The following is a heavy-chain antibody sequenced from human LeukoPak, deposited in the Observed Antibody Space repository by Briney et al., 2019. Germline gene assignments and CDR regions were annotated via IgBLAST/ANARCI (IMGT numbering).Heavy chain of an antibody. CDR3: ARHWLYPGGAFDI. CDR2: IYHGDSDT. D-gene: IGHD4-23*01. J-gene: IGHJ3*02. CDR1: GYSFTSYW. Sequence: AGESLKISCKGSGYSFTSYWIGWVRQMPGKGLEWMGIIYHGDSDTRYSPSFQGQVTISAVKSISTAYLQWSSLKASDTAMYYCARHWLYPGGAFDIWGQGTMVTVSS. V-gene: IGHV5-51*01.